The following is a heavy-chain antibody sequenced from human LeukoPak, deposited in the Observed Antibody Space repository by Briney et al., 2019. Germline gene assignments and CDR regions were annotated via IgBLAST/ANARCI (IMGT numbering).Heavy chain of an antibody. D-gene: IGHD6-13*01. V-gene: IGHV4-59*08. CDR3: ARRLSSSNWGYAFDI. CDR2: IYYTGST. J-gene: IGHJ3*02. CDR1: GGSISSYY. Sequence: SETLSLTCTVSGGSISSYYWSWIRQPPGKGLEWIGYIYYTGSTNYNPSLKSRVTVSVDTSKNQFSLKLSSVSAADTAVYYCARRLSSSNWGYAFDIWGQGTMVTVSS.